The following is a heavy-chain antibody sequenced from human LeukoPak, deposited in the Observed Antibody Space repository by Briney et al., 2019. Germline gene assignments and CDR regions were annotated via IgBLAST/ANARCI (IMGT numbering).Heavy chain of an antibody. V-gene: IGHV4-39*07. J-gene: IGHJ4*02. CDR2: IFYTGKT. CDR3: ARVFDS. CDR1: GGSVSTSDYY. Sequence: SETLSLTCTVSGGSVSTSDYYWGWIRQPPGKGPEWIGDIFYTGKTNYNPSPKRRVTISLDTSRNQFSLKLTSVTAADTAVYYCARVFDSWGQGTLVTVSS.